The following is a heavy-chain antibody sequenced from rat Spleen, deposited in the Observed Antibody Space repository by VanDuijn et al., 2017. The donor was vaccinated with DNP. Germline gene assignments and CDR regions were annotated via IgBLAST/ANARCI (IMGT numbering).Heavy chain of an antibody. Sequence: EVQLQESGPGLVKPSQSLSLTCSVTGYSITSVYRWNWIRKFPGNKLEWMAYIDSAGSTNYNPSLRSRISITSDTSKNQFFLQVNSVTTEDKATYYCARSDNSGSKWNYRGHGVMVTVSS. J-gene: IGHJ2*01. CDR3: ARSDNSGSKWNY. D-gene: IGHD4-3*01. CDR2: IDSAGST. V-gene: IGHV3-3*01. CDR1: GYSITSVYR.